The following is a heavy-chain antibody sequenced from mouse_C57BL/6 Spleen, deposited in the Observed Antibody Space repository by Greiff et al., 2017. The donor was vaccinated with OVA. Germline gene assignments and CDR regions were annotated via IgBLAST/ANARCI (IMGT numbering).Heavy chain of an antibody. V-gene: IGHV1-64*01. CDR2: IHPNSGST. CDR3: ALITTVVEAYAMDY. J-gene: IGHJ4*01. D-gene: IGHD1-1*01. Sequence: VQLQQPGAELVKPGASVKLSCKASGYTFTSYWMHWVKQRPGQGLEWIGMIHPNSGSTNYNEKFKSKATLTVDKSSSTAYMQLSSLTSEDSAVYYCALITTVVEAYAMDYWGQGTSVTVSS. CDR1: GYTFTSYW.